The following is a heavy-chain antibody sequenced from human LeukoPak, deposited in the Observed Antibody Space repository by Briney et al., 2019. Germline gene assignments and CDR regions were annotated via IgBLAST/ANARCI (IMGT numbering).Heavy chain of an antibody. D-gene: IGHD3-10*01. J-gene: IGHJ6*03. CDR1: GSIFNTHW. CDR3: VRDVRGVGQDYYYMDV. V-gene: IGHV3-74*01. Sequence: PGGSLRLSCAASGSIFNTHWMHWVRQTPGQGLVWVSRINRDGSSTTYADSVKGRFIISRDNAKDTLHLQMSNLRAEDTAVYYCVRDVRGVGQDYYYMDVWGKGTTVTVSS. CDR2: INRDGSST.